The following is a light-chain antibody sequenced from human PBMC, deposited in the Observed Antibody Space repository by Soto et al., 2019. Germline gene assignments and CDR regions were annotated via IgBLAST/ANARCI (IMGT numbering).Light chain of an antibody. CDR3: QQYNSDSKT. J-gene: IGKJ1*01. CDR2: AAS. CDR1: QSISYW. V-gene: IGKV1-5*01. Sequence: DIQMTQSPSTLSASVGDRVTITCRASQSISYWLAWYQQKPGNAPKLLIYAASSLESGVPSRFSGSGSGTEFTLTISSLQPDDSASYYCQQYNSDSKTFGQGTKVEIK.